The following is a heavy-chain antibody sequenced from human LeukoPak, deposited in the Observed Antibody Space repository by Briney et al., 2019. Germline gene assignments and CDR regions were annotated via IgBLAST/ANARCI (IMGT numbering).Heavy chain of an antibody. CDR1: GYTFTSYG. D-gene: IGHD6-13*01. V-gene: IGHV1-18*01. J-gene: IGHJ5*02. CDR2: ISAYNGNT. CDR3: ARLAKKYSSSWPDWWFDP. Sequence: ASVKVSCKASGYTFTSYGISWVRQAPGQGLEWMGWISAYNGNTNYAQKLQGRVTMTTDTSTSTAYMELRSLRSDDTAVYYCARLAKKYSSSWPDWWFDPWGQGTLVTVSS.